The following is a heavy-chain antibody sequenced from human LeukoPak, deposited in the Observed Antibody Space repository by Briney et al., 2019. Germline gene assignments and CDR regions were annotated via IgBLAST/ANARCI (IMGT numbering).Heavy chain of an antibody. J-gene: IGHJ4*02. CDR2: ISPSGSTI. V-gene: IGHV3-11*04. CDR1: GFTFSDYY. Sequence: PGGSLRLSCTASGFTFSDYYMCWMRQAPGKGPEWVSFISPSGSTIYYSDSVKGRFTISRDNAKNSLNLQLDSLRAEDTAVYYCARDTYYVSPGGELDYWGRGALVTVSS. CDR3: ARDTYYVSPGGELDY. D-gene: IGHD3-10*02.